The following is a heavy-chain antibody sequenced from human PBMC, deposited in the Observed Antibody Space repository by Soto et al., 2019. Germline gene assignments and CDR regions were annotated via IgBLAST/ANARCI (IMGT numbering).Heavy chain of an antibody. Sequence: GGSLRVSCAASGFTFSSYAMHWVRQAPGKGLEWVAVISYDGSNKYYADSVKGRFTISRDNSKNTLYLQMNSLRAEDTAVYYCARGVSSSWYWFDPWGQGTLVTVSS. D-gene: IGHD6-13*01. CDR3: ARGVSSSWYWFDP. CDR2: ISYDGSNK. CDR1: GFTFSSYA. V-gene: IGHV3-30-3*01. J-gene: IGHJ5*02.